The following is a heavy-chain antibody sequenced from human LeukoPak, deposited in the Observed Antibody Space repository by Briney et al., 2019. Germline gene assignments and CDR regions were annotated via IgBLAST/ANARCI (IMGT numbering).Heavy chain of an antibody. Sequence: SETLSLTCAVYGGSFSGYYWSWIRQPPGKGLEWIGEINHSGSTNYNPSLKSRVTISVDTSKNQFSLKLSSVTAADTAVYYCASHSLPCTNGVCYTLDAFDIWGQGTMVTVSS. CDR2: INHSGST. V-gene: IGHV4-34*01. J-gene: IGHJ3*02. CDR1: GGSFSGYY. CDR3: ASHSLPCTNGVCYTLDAFDI. D-gene: IGHD2-8*01.